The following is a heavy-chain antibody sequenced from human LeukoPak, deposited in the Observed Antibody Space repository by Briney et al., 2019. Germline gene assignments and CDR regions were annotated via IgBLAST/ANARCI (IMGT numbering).Heavy chain of an antibody. CDR3: VSFGISWRSSY. Sequence: GVSLRLSCAASGFSFSSHWVQWLRQARGKGRVWVSRISDDGSYTSNVDSVKGRFTISRDNVNDILYLHMNSLSAEDTVVYYCVSFGISWRSSYWGRGTLVSVSS. CDR2: ISDDGSYT. J-gene: IGHJ2*01. V-gene: IGHV3-74*01. CDR1: GFSFSSHW. D-gene: IGHD2-21*01.